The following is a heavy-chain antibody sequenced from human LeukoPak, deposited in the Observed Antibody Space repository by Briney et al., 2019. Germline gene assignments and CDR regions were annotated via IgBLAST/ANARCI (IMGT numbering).Heavy chain of an antibody. D-gene: IGHD3-9*01. J-gene: IGHJ3*02. CDR1: GGSISSSNW. V-gene: IGHV4-4*02. Sequence: SETLSLTCAVSGGSISSSNWWSWVRQPPGKGLEWTGEIYHSGSTNYNPSLKSRVTISVDKSKNQFSLKLSSVTAADTAVYYCARDAVYYDILTGYPTHDAFNIWGQGTMVTVSS. CDR2: IYHSGST. CDR3: ARDAVYYDILTGYPTHDAFNI.